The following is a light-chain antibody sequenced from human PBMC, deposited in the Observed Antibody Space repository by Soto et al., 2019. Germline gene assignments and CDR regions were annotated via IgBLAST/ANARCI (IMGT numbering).Light chain of an antibody. Sequence: EIVMTQSPATLSVSPGERVTLSCWASQSVSRKLAWYQQKPGQAPRLLIYGTTTRATGIPARFSGSGSGTEFTLTISSLQSEDFGIYYCQQYGHWPPYTFGQGTTLETK. V-gene: IGKV3-15*01. J-gene: IGKJ2*01. CDR3: QQYGHWPPYT. CDR1: QSVSRK. CDR2: GTT.